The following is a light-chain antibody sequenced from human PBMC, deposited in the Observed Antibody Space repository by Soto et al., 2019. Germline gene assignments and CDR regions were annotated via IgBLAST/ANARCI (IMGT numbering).Light chain of an antibody. CDR2: KSS. V-gene: IGKV1-5*03. Sequence: DIQMTQSPSNLSASVGDRVTITCRASQSISTWLAWYQQKPGKAPKLLIYKSSSLEIGVPSRFSGSGSGTEFTITISSLQPDDFATYYCQQYINRWTFGQGTKVEIK. CDR3: QQYINRWT. CDR1: QSISTW. J-gene: IGKJ1*01.